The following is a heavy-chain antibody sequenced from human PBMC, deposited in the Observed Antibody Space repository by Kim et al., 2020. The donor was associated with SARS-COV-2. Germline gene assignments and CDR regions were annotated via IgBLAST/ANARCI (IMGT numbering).Heavy chain of an antibody. CDR2: IYYSGST. D-gene: IGHD3-16*01. Sequence: SETLSLTCTVSGGSISSSSYYWGWIRQPPGKGLEWIGSIYYSGSTYYNPSLKSRVTISVDTSKNQFSLKLSSVTAADTAVYYCARGGSWGDDWGQGTLVTVSS. J-gene: IGHJ4*02. CDR3: ARGGSWGDD. V-gene: IGHV4-39*01. CDR1: GGSISSSSYY.